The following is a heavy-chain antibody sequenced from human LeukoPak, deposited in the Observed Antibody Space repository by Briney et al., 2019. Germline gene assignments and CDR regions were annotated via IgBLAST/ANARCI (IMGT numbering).Heavy chain of an antibody. CDR1: GDSFSSNSAA. V-gene: IGHV6-1*01. J-gene: IGHJ4*02. CDR2: TYYRSKWYN. Sequence: SQALSLTCAISGDSFSSNSAAWNWIRQSPSRGLEWLGSTYYRSKWYNDYAVSVKSLITINPDTSKNQFSLQLNSVTPEDTAVYYCARDWSGLAARPWYFDYWGQGTLVTVSS. D-gene: IGHD6-6*01. CDR3: ARDWSGLAARPWYFDY.